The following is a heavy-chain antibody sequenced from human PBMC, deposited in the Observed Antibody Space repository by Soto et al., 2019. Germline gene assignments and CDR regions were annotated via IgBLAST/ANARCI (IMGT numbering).Heavy chain of an antibody. J-gene: IGHJ4*02. Sequence: LRLSCAASGFTFSNAWMSWVRQAPGKGLEWVGRIKSKTDGGTTDYAAPVKGRFTISRDDSKNTLYLQMNSLKTEDTAVYYCTATLRFLEWFQDYWGQGTLVTVSS. CDR1: GFTFSNAW. CDR3: TATLRFLEWFQDY. D-gene: IGHD3-3*01. V-gene: IGHV3-15*01. CDR2: IKSKTDGGTT.